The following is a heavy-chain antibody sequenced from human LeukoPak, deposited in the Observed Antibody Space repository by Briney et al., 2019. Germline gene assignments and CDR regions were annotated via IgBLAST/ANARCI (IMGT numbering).Heavy chain of an antibody. CDR1: GFTFSSYS. CDR3: ASFPRGDDYGDYQVGGY. J-gene: IGHJ4*02. V-gene: IGHV3-48*04. D-gene: IGHD4-17*01. Sequence: GGSLRLSCAASGFTFSSYSMNWVRQAPGKGLEWVSYISSSSSTIYYADSVKGRFTISRDNAKNSLYLQMNSLRAEDTAVYYCASFPRGDDYGDYQVGGYWGQGTLVTVSS. CDR2: ISSSSSTI.